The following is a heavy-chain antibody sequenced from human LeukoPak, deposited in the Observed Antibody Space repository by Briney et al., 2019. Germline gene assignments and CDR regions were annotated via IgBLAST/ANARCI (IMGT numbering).Heavy chain of an antibody. D-gene: IGHD3-10*01. CDR1: GGSISDSY. CDR2: VYNGRSA. CDR3: ARNPGFGELLSVGYFDL. Sequence: SETLSLTCTVSGGSISDSYWSWVRQPPGKGLEWVGFVYNGRSANYNPSLKSRLTMSLNTTKNQVSLRLNSLTTADTAVYYCARNPGFGELLSVGYFDLWGRGILVTVS. J-gene: IGHJ2*01. V-gene: IGHV4-59*01.